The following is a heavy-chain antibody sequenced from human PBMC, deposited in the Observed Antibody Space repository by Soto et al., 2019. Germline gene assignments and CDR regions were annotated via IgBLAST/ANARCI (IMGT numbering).Heavy chain of an antibody. CDR2: IFPNDEK. Sequence: QVTLKESGPVLVKPTETLTLTCTVSGFSLSNARMGVSWIRQPPGKALEWLAHIFPNDEKSYSTSLKSRLTVXKXRSKSQVVLTMTNMDPVDTATYYCGRTNGNSYGFDYWGQGTLVTVSS. CDR3: GRTNGNSYGFDY. V-gene: IGHV2-26*01. D-gene: IGHD5-18*01. J-gene: IGHJ4*02. CDR1: GFSLSNARMG.